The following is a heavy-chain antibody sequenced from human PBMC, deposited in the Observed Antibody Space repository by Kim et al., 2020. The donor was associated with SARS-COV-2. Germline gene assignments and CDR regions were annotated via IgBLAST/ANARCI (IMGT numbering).Heavy chain of an antibody. CDR1: GFVFSSYG. Sequence: GGSLRLFCVASGFVFSSYGMHWVRQAPGKGPEWVATIWYDGTNTVYADSVKGRFTISRDNSKNTLYLQMNSLRVGDTAVYYCASDPKYSSGWYYFDQWGQRTRFTVSS. CDR3: ASDPKYSSGWYYFDQ. V-gene: IGHV3-33*01. CDR2: IWYDGTNT. D-gene: IGHD6-19*01. J-gene: IGHJ4*02.